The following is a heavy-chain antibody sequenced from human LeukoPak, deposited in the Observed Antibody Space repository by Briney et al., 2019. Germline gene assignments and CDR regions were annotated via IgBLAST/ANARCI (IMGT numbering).Heavy chain of an antibody. CDR1: GYTFTSYD. CDR3: ARAPGGVLRYFDWLLSDYYYYMDV. V-gene: IGHV1-8*01. D-gene: IGHD3-9*01. J-gene: IGHJ6*03. Sequence: ASVKVSCKASGYTFTSYDINWVRQATGQGLEWMGWMNPNSGNTGYAQKFQGRVTMTRNTSISTAYMELSSLRSEDTAVYYCARAPGGVLRYFDWLLSDYYYYMDVWGKGTTVTISS. CDR2: MNPNSGNT.